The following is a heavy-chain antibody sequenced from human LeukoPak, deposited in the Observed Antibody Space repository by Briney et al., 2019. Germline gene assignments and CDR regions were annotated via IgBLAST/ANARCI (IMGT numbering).Heavy chain of an antibody. Sequence: ASVKVSCKASGYTFTSYALNWVRQAPGQGLEWMGWINTNTGNPTYAQGFTGRFVFSLDTSVSTTYLQISSLKAEDTAVYYCARLTYYYDSSGLYDAFDIWGQGTMVTVSS. D-gene: IGHD3-22*01. J-gene: IGHJ3*02. V-gene: IGHV7-4-1*02. CDR2: INTNTGNP. CDR3: ARLTYYYDSSGLYDAFDI. CDR1: GYTFTSYA.